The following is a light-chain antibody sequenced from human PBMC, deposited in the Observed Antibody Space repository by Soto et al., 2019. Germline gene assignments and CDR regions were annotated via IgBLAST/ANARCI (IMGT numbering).Light chain of an antibody. Sequence: IVFTHCLTGLRVYHGARASIRCVASQSVRSSYLAWYQQKPGQAPRLLIYGASSRATGIPDRFSGSGSGTDFTLTINRLEPEDVAVYYCQQYGGMWTFGQGTKVDIK. CDR3: QQYGGMWT. CDR2: GAS. CDR1: QSVRSSY. J-gene: IGKJ1*01. V-gene: IGKV3-20*01.